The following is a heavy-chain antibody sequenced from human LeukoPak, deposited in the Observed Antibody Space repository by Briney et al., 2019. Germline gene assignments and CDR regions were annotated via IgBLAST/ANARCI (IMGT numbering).Heavy chain of an antibody. CDR2: IIPIFGTA. D-gene: IGHD5-18*01. CDR3: ARADTAMDPFDY. CDR1: GGTFSSYA. Sequence: ASVKVSCKASGGTFSSYAISWVRQAPGQGLEWMGRIIPIFGTANYAQKFQGRVTITADESTSTAYMELSSLRSEDTAVYYCARADTAMDPFDYWGQGTLVTVSS. V-gene: IGHV1-69*15. J-gene: IGHJ4*02.